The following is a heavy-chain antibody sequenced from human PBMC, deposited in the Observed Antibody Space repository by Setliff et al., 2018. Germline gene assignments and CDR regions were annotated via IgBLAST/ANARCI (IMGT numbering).Heavy chain of an antibody. CDR2: INPNSGDT. CDR1: GYTFTGYY. D-gene: IGHD5-18*01. V-gene: IGHV1-2*02. J-gene: IGHJ4*02. CDR3: ARFSGHNYGSFDS. Sequence: ASVKVSCKASGYTFTGYYLHWVRQAPGQGLEWMGWINPNSGDTNYAQKFQGGVTLTRDTSISTAYMELSSLRSDDTAVYYCARFSGHNYGSFDSWGQGTLVTVSS.